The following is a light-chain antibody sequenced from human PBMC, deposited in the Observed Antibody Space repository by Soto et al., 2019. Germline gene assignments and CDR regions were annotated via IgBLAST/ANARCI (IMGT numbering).Light chain of an antibody. Sequence: EIVLTQSPGTLSLSPGERATLSCRASQSVTSSYLAWYQLKPGQAPRLVIYGASSRATDIPDRFSGSGSGTDFTLTISRLEPEDFAVYSCQQYSSSPWTFGQGTKVEIK. J-gene: IGKJ1*01. V-gene: IGKV3-20*01. CDR1: QSVTSSY. CDR3: QQYSSSPWT. CDR2: GAS.